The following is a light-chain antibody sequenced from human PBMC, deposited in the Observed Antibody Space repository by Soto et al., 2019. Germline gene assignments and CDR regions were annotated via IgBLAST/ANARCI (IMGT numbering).Light chain of an antibody. V-gene: IGKV3-20*01. Sequence: EIVLTQSPGTLSLSPGERATLSCRASQSVTSSYLVWYQQKPGQAPRLLIYGASTRATGIPDRFSGGGSGTDFTLTISRLEPEDFAVYYCQEYRSSRTFGQGTKVEIK. J-gene: IGKJ1*01. CDR2: GAS. CDR1: QSVTSSY. CDR3: QEYRSSRT.